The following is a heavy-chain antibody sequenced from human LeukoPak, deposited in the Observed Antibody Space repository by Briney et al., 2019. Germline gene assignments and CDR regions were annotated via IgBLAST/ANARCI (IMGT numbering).Heavy chain of an antibody. D-gene: IGHD6-6*01. J-gene: IGHJ1*01. CDR2: INHSGST. CDR3: ARGPLNSSIAARPRYFQH. V-gene: IGHV4-34*01. CDR1: GGSFSGYY. Sequence: PSETLSLTCAVYGGSFSGYYWSWIRQPPGEGLEWIGEINHSGSTNYNPSLKSRVTISADTSKNQFSLKLSSVTAADTAVYYCARGPLNSSIAARPRYFQHWGQGTLVTVSS.